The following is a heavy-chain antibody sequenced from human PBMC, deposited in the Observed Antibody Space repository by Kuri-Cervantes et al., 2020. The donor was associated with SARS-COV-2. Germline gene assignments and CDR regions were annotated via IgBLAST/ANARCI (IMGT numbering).Heavy chain of an antibody. J-gene: IGHJ4*02. CDR3: ARGRDYDYVWGGYHFDY. CDR2: ISYDGNNK. Sequence: GESLKISCAASHFTYSSYAFHWVRQAPGQGLEWVAAISYDGNNKYFADSVRGRFTVSRDNSKNTLYLQMNSLRAEETAVYYCARGRDYDYVWGGYHFDYWGQGTLVTVSS. D-gene: IGHD3-16*01. CDR1: HFTYSSYA. V-gene: IGHV3-30*04.